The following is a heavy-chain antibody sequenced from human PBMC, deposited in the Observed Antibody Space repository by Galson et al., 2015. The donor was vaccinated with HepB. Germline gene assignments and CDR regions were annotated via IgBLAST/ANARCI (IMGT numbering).Heavy chain of an antibody. J-gene: IGHJ6*02. D-gene: IGHD1-26*01. Sequence: SLRLSCAASGFTFGDYAMSWVRQAPGKGLEWVGFIRSKAYGGTTEYAASVKGRFTISRDDSKSIAYLQMNSLKTEDTAVYYCTRGGLWELLLSVWGQGTTVTVSS. V-gene: IGHV3-49*04. CDR2: IRSKAYGGTT. CDR1: GFTFGDYA. CDR3: TRGGLWELLLSV.